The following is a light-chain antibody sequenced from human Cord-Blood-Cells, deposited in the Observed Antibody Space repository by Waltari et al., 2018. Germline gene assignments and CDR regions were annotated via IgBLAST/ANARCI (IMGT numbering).Light chain of an antibody. CDR2: DAS. J-gene: IGKJ1*01. V-gene: IGKV3-11*01. CDR1: QSVSSY. CDR3: QQRSNWPPWT. Sequence: PGERATLSCRASQSVSSYLAWYQQKPGQAPKLLIYDASNRATGIPARFSGSGSGTDFTLTISSLEPEDFAVYYCQQRSNWPPWTFGQGTKVEIK.